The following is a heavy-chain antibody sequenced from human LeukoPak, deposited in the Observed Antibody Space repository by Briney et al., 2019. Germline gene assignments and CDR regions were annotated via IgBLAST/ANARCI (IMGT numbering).Heavy chain of an antibody. V-gene: IGHV4-59*08. Sequence: PSETLSLTCTVSGGSTTGYYWTWIRQPPGKGLEWIGYVYYSGRTSYNASLKSRVTTSVDTSKNQFFLKLSSVTAADTAVYYCARTTSGSYGGWGQGTLVTVSS. CDR3: ARTTSGSYGG. J-gene: IGHJ4*02. CDR2: VYYSGRT. D-gene: IGHD1-26*01. CDR1: GGSTTGYY.